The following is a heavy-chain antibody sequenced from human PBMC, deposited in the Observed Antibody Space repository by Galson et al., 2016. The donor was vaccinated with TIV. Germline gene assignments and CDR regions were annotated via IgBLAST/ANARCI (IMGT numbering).Heavy chain of an antibody. V-gene: IGHV1-69*04. J-gene: IGHJ6*02. Sequence: SVKVSCKASGGTFSSHVISWVRQAPGQGLEWVGRIIPILGMTNYAQKLQGSATITADKSTTAAFMELSSLRFEDTAVYYCVRHCTTTSCYESLPDALDVWGQGTTVTVSS. CDR2: IIPILGMT. D-gene: IGHD2-2*01. CDR1: GGTFSSHV. CDR3: VRHCTTTSCYESLPDALDV.